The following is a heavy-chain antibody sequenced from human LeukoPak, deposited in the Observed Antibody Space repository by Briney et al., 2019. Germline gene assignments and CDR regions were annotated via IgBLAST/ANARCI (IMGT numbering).Heavy chain of an antibody. Sequence: GGTQRLSCTASGFTFSNYGMNWVRQAPGKGLEWVSGITGSDGSKYYADSVKGRFTISRDNSKNTLYLQMNSLRVEDTAVYYCANDLGWIQLNLGRGQGTLVTVSS. V-gene: IGHV3-23*01. D-gene: IGHD5-18*01. CDR3: ANDLGWIQLNLG. CDR1: GFTFSNYG. CDR2: ITGSDGSK. J-gene: IGHJ4*02.